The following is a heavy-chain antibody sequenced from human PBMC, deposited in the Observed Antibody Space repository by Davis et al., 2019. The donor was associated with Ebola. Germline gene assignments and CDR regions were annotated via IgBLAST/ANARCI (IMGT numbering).Heavy chain of an antibody. V-gene: IGHV1-69*04. CDR2: IIPIVEIA. J-gene: IGHJ4*02. CDR1: GGTFRSYA. CDR3: ARVDITGNTLDD. D-gene: IGHD1-7*01. Sequence: SVKVSCKASGGTFRSYAINWVRQAPGQGLEWVGRIIPIVEIANYAQKFQGRVTITAAISTNTAYLELSSLRSEDTAVYYCARVDITGNTLDDWGQGTLVTVSS.